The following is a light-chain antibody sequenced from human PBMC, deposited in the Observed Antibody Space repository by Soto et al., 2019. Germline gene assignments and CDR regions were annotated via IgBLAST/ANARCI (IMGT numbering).Light chain of an antibody. CDR2: DVS. CDR3: SSYSSSSTQV. CDR1: SSDVGGYNY. Sequence: QSALTQTASVSGSPGQWITISCTGTSSDVGGYNYVSWYQQHPGKAPKLMIYDVSNRPSGVSNRFSGSKSGNTASLTISGLQAEDEADYYCSSYSSSSTQVFGTGTKVTVL. V-gene: IGLV2-14*01. J-gene: IGLJ1*01.